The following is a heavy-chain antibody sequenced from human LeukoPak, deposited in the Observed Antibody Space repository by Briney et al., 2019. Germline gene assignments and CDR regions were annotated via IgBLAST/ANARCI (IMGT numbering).Heavy chain of an antibody. CDR2: ISSSSSYI. Sequence: GGSLRLSCAASGFTFSSYSMNWVRQASGKGLEWVSSISSSSSYIYYADSVKGRFTISRDNAKNSLYLHMNSLRAEDTAVYYCARVVPMTTVVTDYWGQGTLVTISS. CDR1: GFTFSSYS. CDR3: ARVVPMTTVVTDY. J-gene: IGHJ4*02. V-gene: IGHV3-21*01. D-gene: IGHD4-23*01.